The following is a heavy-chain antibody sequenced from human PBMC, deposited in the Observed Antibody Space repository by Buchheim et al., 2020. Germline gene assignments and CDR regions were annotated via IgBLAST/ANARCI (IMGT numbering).Heavy chain of an antibody. CDR2: ISEDGKNK. CDR3: VKSRSGYYPRNYYFYMHV. J-gene: IGHJ6*03. D-gene: IGHD3-3*01. Sequence: QVQLVESGGGVVQPGGSLRLSCGASGFTFRNYGMHWVRQAPGKGLEWMAVISEDGKNKYYTDSVQGRFTISRDNSKSTVDLQINSVRREDTAVYYCVKSRSGYYPRNYYFYMHVWGTGTT. V-gene: IGHV3-30*18. CDR1: GFTFRNYG.